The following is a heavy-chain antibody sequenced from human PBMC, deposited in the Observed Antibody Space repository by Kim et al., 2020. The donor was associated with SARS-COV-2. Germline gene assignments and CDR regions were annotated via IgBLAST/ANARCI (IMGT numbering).Heavy chain of an antibody. J-gene: IGHJ4*01. CDR2: VNRGGET. Sequence: GGSLRLSCVASGFSFSDYDMHWVRQGTGKGLEYISTVNRGGETLYPDSMRGHFAISREDAKNALYLQIYNLRGEDTAVYYCARTPLWNGNTWFRQVRYF. V-gene: IGHV3-13*01. D-gene: IGHD3-3*01. CDR3: ARTPLWNGNTWFRQVRYF. CDR1: GFSFSDYD.